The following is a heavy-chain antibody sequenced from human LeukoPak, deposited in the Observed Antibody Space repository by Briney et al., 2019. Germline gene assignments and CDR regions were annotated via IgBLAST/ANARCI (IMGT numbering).Heavy chain of an antibody. Sequence: SETLSLIGTVSGGSISNGDHYWRWIRQHPGKGLEWIGHIYYSGSTYYNPSLKSRGIISVETSNNQFSLKLSSVTAADTAVYYCARARGATIFQSAFDIWGQGTMVTVSS. CDR1: GGSISNGDHY. CDR3: ARARGATIFQSAFDI. J-gene: IGHJ3*02. V-gene: IGHV4-31*02. CDR2: IYYSGST. D-gene: IGHD5-24*01.